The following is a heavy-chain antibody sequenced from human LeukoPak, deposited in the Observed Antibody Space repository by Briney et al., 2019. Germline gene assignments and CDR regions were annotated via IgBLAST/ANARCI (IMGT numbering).Heavy chain of an antibody. V-gene: IGHV1-18*01. D-gene: IGHD2-21*01. CDR3: AREVVNLDY. CDR2: ISTYNGNT. Sequence: GASVKVSCKASGYTFTSYGISWVRQAPGQGLEWMGWISTYNGNTNYAQKLQGRVTMTTDISTSTAYMKLSRLRSDDTAVYYCAREVVNLDYWGQGTLVTVSS. J-gene: IGHJ4*02. CDR1: GYTFTSYG.